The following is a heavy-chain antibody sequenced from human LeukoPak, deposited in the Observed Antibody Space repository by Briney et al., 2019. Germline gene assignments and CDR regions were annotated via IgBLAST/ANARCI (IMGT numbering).Heavy chain of an antibody. D-gene: IGHD3-10*01. CDR1: GYTFTSYG. CDR3: ARNLLFGEASDAFDM. CDR2: ISAYNGNT. V-gene: IGHV1-18*01. J-gene: IGHJ3*02. Sequence: ASVKVSCKASGYTFTSYGISWVRQAPGQGLEWMGWISAYNGNTNYAQKFQGRVTMTRDTSISTAYMDMSSLRSDDTAVYYCARNLLFGEASDAFDMWGQGTMVTVSS.